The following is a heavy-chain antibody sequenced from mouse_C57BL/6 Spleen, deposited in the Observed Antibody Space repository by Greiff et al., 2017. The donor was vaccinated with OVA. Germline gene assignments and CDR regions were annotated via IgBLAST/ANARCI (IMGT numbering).Heavy chain of an antibody. CDR2: ISSGSSTI. D-gene: IGHD4-1*01. CDR3: AIYWDAMDY. Sequence: EVKVVESGGGLVKPGGSLKLSCAASGFTFSDYGMHWVRQAPEQGLEWVAYISSGSSTIYYADTVKGRFTISRDNAKNTLFLQMTSLRAEDTAMYYCAIYWDAMDYWGQGTSVTVSS. V-gene: IGHV5-17*01. CDR1: GFTFSDYG. J-gene: IGHJ4*01.